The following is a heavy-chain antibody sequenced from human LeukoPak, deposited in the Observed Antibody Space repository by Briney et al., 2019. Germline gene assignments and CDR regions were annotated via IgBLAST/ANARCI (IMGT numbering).Heavy chain of an antibody. CDR1: GFTFGNYT. Sequence: GGSLRLSCEASGFTFGNYTMNWVRQAPGKGLEWVSTISGTGSSTYYADSAKGRFTISRDNSKDTLFLQLNSLTAADTAMYFCAKASVAIPQYCNSWGQGTLVTVSS. CDR3: AKASVAIPQYCNS. CDR2: ISGTGSST. V-gene: IGHV3-23*01. J-gene: IGHJ5*02. D-gene: IGHD2-2*02.